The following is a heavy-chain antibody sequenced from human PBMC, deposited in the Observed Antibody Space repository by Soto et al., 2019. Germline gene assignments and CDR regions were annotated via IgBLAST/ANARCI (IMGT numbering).Heavy chain of an antibody. D-gene: IGHD6-13*01. CDR1: GGSINSGGYY. CDR3: ARGYRHSGYSSSWVFDY. J-gene: IGHJ4*02. CDR2: IFYSGST. Sequence: QVQLQESGPGLVKPSQTLSLICTVSGGSINSGGYYWNWIRQHPGKGLEWIGYIFYSGSTYYNPFLRIRVTISADTSETQFSLNLSSVTAADTAVYFCARGYRHSGYSSSWVFDYWGQGTLVNVSS. V-gene: IGHV4-31*03.